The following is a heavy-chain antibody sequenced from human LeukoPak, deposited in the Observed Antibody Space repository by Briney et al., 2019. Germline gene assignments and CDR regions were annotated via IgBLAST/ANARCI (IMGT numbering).Heavy chain of an antibody. CDR1: GFPFSTYA. J-gene: IGHJ4*02. V-gene: IGHV3-23*01. Sequence: QPGGSLLLSCAASGFPFSTYAVNWGRPAPGKGLGWGSTISGSGDSTYYADTVKGRFTISRDNSKDTLYLQMSSVRVDDTAVYYCARDRRRYYDSRGFYWGYFFDSWGEGSLVTVST. CDR2: ISGSGDST. D-gene: IGHD3-22*01. CDR3: ARDRRRYYDSRGFYWGYFFDS.